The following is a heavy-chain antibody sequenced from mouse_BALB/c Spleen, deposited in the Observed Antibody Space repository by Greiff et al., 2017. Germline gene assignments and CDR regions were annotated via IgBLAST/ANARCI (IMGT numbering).Heavy chain of an antibody. V-gene: IGHV5-12-2*01. CDR2: ISNGGGST. Sequence: EVKVVESGGGLVQPGGSLKLSCAASGFTFSSYTMSWVRQTPEKRLEWVAYISNGGGSTYYPDTVKGRFTISRDNAKNTLYLQMSSLKSEDTAMYYCARHNHFLYYFDYWGQGTTLTVSS. CDR1: GFTFSSYT. CDR3: ARHNHFLYYFDY. J-gene: IGHJ2*01.